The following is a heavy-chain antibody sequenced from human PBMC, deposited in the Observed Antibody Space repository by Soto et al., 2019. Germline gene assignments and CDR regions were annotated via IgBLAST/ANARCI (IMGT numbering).Heavy chain of an antibody. J-gene: IGHJ4*02. D-gene: IGHD5-18*01. CDR1: GGSLGGYY. CDR2: ISYSGTT. CDR3: AREGYNFGPFDC. Sequence: SETICLTCTVAGGSLGGYYWSWIRRPPGMGLEWIASISYSGTTNYNSSLKSRVTISIDTSKNQFSLKFNSVTAADTAVYYCAREGYNFGPFDCWGQGALVTVSS. V-gene: IGHV4-59*01.